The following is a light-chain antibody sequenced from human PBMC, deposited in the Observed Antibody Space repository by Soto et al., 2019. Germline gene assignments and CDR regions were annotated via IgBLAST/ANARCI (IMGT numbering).Light chain of an antibody. CDR3: SSYAGSNSFV. V-gene: IGLV2-8*01. Sequence: QSVLTQPPSASGSPGQSVTISCTGTSSDVGTYNYVSWYQQHPGKAPRLMIYEVSERPSGVPDRFSGSKSGNTAYLTVSGLQAEDEADYYCSSYAGSNSFVFGTGTKLTVL. J-gene: IGLJ1*01. CDR1: SSDVGTYNY. CDR2: EVS.